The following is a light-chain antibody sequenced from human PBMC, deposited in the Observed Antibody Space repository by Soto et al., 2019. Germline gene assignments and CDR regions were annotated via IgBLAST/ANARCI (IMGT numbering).Light chain of an antibody. Sequence: EIVLTQSPGTLSLSPGERATLSCRASQSVNSNYLAWYQHKPGQAPRLLIYGASSRATGIPDRFSGSGSGTDFTLTISRLEPKDFALYYCQQYGTSLYTFGQGTKLEIK. CDR3: QQYGTSLYT. J-gene: IGKJ2*01. CDR1: QSVNSNY. V-gene: IGKV3-20*01. CDR2: GAS.